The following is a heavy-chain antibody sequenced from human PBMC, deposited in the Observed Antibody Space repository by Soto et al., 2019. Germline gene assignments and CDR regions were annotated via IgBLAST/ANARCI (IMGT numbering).Heavy chain of an antibody. CDR1: GFTFSTYT. CDR2: IRSSSSII. V-gene: IGHV3-48*01. Sequence: EVQLVESGGGLVQPGGSLRLSCAASGFTFSTYTMNWVRQAPGKGLEGVSYIRSSSSIIYYVDSVKGRFTTSRDNAKNSLYLQMNNLRVEDTAVYYCVRAECTNCYGFQHWGRGTLVTVSS. CDR3: VRAECTNCYGFQH. D-gene: IGHD2-2*01. J-gene: IGHJ1*01.